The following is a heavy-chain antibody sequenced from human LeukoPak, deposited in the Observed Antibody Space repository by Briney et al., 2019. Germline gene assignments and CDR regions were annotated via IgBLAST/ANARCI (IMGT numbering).Heavy chain of an antibody. CDR1: GFTFSSYG. CDR2: IWYDGSNK. Sequence: PGRSLRLSCAASGFTFSSYGMHWVRQAPGKGLEWVAVIWYDGSNKYYADSVKGRFTISRDNSKNTLYLQMNSLRAEDTAVYYCTTGGRPVVAATTFSNWGQGTLVTVSS. J-gene: IGHJ1*01. CDR3: TTGGRPVVAATTFSN. D-gene: IGHD2-15*01. V-gene: IGHV3-33*01.